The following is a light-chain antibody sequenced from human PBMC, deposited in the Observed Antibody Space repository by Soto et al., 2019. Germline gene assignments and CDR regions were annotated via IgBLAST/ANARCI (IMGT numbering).Light chain of an antibody. CDR2: DAS. J-gene: IGKJ3*01. CDR1: QSVSSY. CDR3: QQRSNWPPEVT. V-gene: IGKV3-11*01. Sequence: EIVLTQSPATLSLSPGERATLSCMASQSVSSYLAWYRQKPGQAPRLLIYDASNRATGIPARFSGSGSGTDFALTISSLEPEDFAVYYCQQRSNWPPEVTFGPGTKVDIK.